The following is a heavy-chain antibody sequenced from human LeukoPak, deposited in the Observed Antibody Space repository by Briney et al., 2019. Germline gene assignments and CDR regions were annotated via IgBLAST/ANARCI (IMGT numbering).Heavy chain of an antibody. D-gene: IGHD1-7*01. J-gene: IGHJ4*02. CDR2: ISGSGGST. CDR1: GFTFGDYA. CDR3: ARLRLAPGPITGTTSDY. V-gene: IGHV3-23*01. Sequence: GGSLRLSCTASGFTFGDYAMSWFRQAPGKGLEWVSAISGSGGSTYYADSVKGRFTISRDNSKNTLYLQMNSLRAEDTAVDYCARLRLAPGPITGTTSDYWGQGTLVTVSS.